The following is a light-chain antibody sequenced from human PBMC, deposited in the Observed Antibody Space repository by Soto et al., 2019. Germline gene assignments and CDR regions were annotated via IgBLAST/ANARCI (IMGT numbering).Light chain of an antibody. CDR1: QDINSR. J-gene: IGKJ1*01. Sequence: DIQMTQSPSSVSASVGDTVTITCRASQDINSRLAWSQQKPGRAPKYLIQAASILQSGFPSRFAGSGSGTDFTLTINTLQPEDFATYYCLQVKSFPRTFGQGTKVDIK. CDR2: AAS. CDR3: LQVKSFPRT. V-gene: IGKV1-12*01.